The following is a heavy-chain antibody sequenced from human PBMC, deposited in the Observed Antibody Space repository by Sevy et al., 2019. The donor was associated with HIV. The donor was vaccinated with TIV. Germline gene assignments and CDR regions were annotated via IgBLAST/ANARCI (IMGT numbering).Heavy chain of an antibody. D-gene: IGHD5-12*01. CDR1: GGSISSSSYC. J-gene: IGHJ6*02. Sequence: SETLSLTCTVSGGSISSSSYCWGWIRQPPGKGLEWIGSIYYSGSTYYNPSLKSRVTISVDTSKNQFSLKLSSVTAADTVVYYCARQVIAPLDIVATITYYYYGMDVWGQGTTVTVSS. V-gene: IGHV4-39*01. CDR2: IYYSGST. CDR3: ARQVIAPLDIVATITYYYYGMDV.